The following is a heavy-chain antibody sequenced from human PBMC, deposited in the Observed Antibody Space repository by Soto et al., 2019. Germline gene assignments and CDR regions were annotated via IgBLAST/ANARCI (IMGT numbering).Heavy chain of an antibody. CDR3: ARDKITGLFDY. D-gene: IGHD2-8*02. J-gene: IGHJ4*02. V-gene: IGHV4-34*01. CDR1: GGYFRGYY. Sequence: PXXTLSLPFAVFGGYFRGYYWPWIRQPPGTGLEWIGEINHSGSTNYNPSLKSRVTISVDTSKNQFSLKLNSVTAADTAVNYCARDKITGLFDYWGQGTLVTVS. CDR2: INHSGST.